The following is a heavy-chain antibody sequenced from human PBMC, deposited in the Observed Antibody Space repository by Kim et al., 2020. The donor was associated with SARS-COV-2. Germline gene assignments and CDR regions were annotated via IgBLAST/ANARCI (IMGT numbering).Heavy chain of an antibody. J-gene: IGHJ5*02. CDR2: ICGSGGST. V-gene: IGHV3-23*01. CDR3: AKGAGWYYGSGGYYPNWFDT. D-gene: IGHD3-10*01. CDR1: GFTFSSYA. Sequence: GGSLRLSCAASGFTFSSYAMSWVRQAPGKGLEWVSAICGSGGSTYYADSVKGRFTISRDNSKNTLYLQMNSLRAEDTAVYYCAKGAGWYYGSGGYYPNWFDTWGQETLVTVSS.